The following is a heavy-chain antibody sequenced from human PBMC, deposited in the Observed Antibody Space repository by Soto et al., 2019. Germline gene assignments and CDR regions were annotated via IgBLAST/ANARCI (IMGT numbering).Heavy chain of an antibody. V-gene: IGHV4-34*01. D-gene: IGHD5-18*01. CDR3: ARDGVGIQLWSRYFDY. CDR1: GGSFSGYY. Sequence: SETLSLTCAVYGGSFSGYYWSWIRQPPGKGLEWIGEINHSGSTNYNPSLKSRVTISVDTSKNQFSLKLSSVTAADTAVYYCARDGVGIQLWSRYFDYWGQGTLVTVSS. CDR2: INHSGST. J-gene: IGHJ4*02.